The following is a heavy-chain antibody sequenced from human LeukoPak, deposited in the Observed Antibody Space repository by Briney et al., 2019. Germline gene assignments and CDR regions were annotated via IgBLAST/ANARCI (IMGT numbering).Heavy chain of an antibody. CDR3: AREHRNEGPTADS. V-gene: IGHV4-34*01. D-gene: IGHD4-17*01. CDR1: GGSFSGYY. J-gene: IGHJ4*02. Sequence: SETLSLTCAVYGGSFSGYYWSWIRQPPGKGLEWIGEINHSGSTNYNPSLKSRVTISVDTSKNQISLKLSSVTAADTAVYYCAREHRNEGPTADSWGQGTLVTVSS. CDR2: INHSGST.